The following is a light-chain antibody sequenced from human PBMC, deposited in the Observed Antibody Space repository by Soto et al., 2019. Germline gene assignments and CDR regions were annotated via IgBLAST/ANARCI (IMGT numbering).Light chain of an antibody. Sequence: ESVLTQSPGTLSLSPGERATLSCRASQSVASNYVAWYQQKPGQAPRLLIYGASTRATGIPDRFSGSGSGTDFTLTISSLQPEDFAIYFCQQSYSIPITFGQGTRLEIK. CDR1: QSVASNY. CDR3: QQSYSIPIT. J-gene: IGKJ5*01. CDR2: GAS. V-gene: IGKV3-20*01.